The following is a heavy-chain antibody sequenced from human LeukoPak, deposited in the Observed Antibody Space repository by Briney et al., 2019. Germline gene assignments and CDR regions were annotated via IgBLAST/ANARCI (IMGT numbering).Heavy chain of an antibody. CDR3: ARRRDLYSGSYYPFDY. J-gene: IGHJ4*02. D-gene: IGHD1-26*01. V-gene: IGHV5-51*01. CDR1: GYSFTNYW. CDR2: IYPGDSDA. Sequence: GESLKISCKGSGYSFTNYWIGWVRPMPGKDLEWMGIIYPGDSDARYSPSFQGQVTISADKSISTAYLQWISLKASDTAMYYCARRRDLYSGSYYPFDYWGQGTLVTVSS.